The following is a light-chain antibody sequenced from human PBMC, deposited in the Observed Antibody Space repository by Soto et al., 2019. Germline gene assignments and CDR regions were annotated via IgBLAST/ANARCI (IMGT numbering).Light chain of an antibody. CDR2: HAS. CDR3: QQYNTYLS. Sequence: PMTPSPSPLSCSLGKRVTISCRASQSISRWLAWYQQKPGKAPTLLIYHASSLESGVPSRFSGSGSGTEFTLTISSLQPDDVATYYCQQYNTYLSFGQGTKVDI. CDR1: QSISRW. J-gene: IGKJ1*01. V-gene: IGKV1-5*01.